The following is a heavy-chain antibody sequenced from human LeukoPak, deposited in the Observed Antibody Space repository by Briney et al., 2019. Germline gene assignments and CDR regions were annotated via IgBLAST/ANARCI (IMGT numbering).Heavy chain of an antibody. J-gene: IGHJ4*02. D-gene: IGHD3-22*01. CDR1: GFTFSSYA. CDR3: AKDRYYDSSGYPY. Sequence: GGSLRLSCAASGFTFSSYAMSWVRQAPGKGLEWVSAISGSGGSTYYADSVKGRFTISRDNSKNTLYLQMNSLKAEDTAVYYCAKDRYYDSSGYPYWGQGTLVTVSS. CDR2: ISGSGGST. V-gene: IGHV3-23*01.